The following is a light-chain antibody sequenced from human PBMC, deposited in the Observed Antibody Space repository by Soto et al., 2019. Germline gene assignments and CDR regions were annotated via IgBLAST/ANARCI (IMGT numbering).Light chain of an antibody. J-gene: IGLJ1*01. V-gene: IGLV2-11*01. Sequence: ALTQPRSVSGSPGQSVTISCTGTSSDVGGYNYVSWYQQHPGKAPKLMIYDVSKRPSGVPDRFSGSKSGNTASLTISGLQAGDEADYYCCSYAGSYTYVFGTGT. CDR2: DVS. CDR1: SSDVGGYNY. CDR3: CSYAGSYTYV.